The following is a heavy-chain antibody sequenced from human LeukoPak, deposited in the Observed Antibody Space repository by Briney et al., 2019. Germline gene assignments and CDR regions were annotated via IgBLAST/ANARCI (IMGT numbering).Heavy chain of an antibody. CDR1: GGSISSYY. D-gene: IGHD6-13*01. J-gene: IGHJ3*02. CDR2: IYYSGST. Sequence: PSETLSLTCTVSGGSISSYYWSWIRQPPGKGLEWIGYIYYSGSTNYNPSLTSRVTISVDTSKNQFSLKLSSVTAADTAVYYCARGVEQIDAFDIWGQGTMVTVSS. V-gene: IGHV4-59*01. CDR3: ARGVEQIDAFDI.